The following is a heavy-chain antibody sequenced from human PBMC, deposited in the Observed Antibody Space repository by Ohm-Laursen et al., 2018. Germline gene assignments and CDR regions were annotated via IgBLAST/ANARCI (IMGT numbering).Heavy chain of an antibody. J-gene: IGHJ3*01. D-gene: IGHD1-1*01. V-gene: IGHV3-30*18. Sequence: SLRLSCSASGFTFSSYGMHWVRQAPGKGLEWVAVISYDGSNKYYADSVKGRFTISRDNSKNTLYLQMSSLRAEDTALYYCAKDDISRNGLFDPFDVWGQGTMVTVSS. CDR3: AKDDISRNGLFDPFDV. CDR2: ISYDGSNK. CDR1: GFTFSSYG.